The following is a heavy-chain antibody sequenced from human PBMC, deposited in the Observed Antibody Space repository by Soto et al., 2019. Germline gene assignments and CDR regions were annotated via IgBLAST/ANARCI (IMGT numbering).Heavy chain of an antibody. J-gene: IGHJ2*01. Sequence: QITLKESGPTLVKPTQTLTLTCTFSGFSLSTSGVGVGWIRQPPGKALEWLALIYWDDDKRYSPSLKSRLTIPKDTSKNQVVLTMTNMDPVDTATYYCAHRGGGDYNWYFDLWGRGTLVTVSS. CDR3: AHRGGGDYNWYFDL. CDR2: IYWDDDK. D-gene: IGHD2-21*02. CDR1: GFSLSTSGVG. V-gene: IGHV2-5*02.